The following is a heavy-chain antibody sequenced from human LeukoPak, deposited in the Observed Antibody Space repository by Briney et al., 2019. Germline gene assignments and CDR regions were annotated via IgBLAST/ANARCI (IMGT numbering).Heavy chain of an antibody. Sequence: GGSLRLSCAASGFTFSSYSMNWVRQAPGKGLEWVASIDEDGSETNYVDSVTGRFTVSRDHAKNSLFLQMNSLRAEDTAVYYCVRYGRRANDQPFDVWGQGTMATVSS. CDR3: VRYGRRANDQPFDV. D-gene: IGHD1-1*01. J-gene: IGHJ3*01. CDR1: GFTFSSYS. CDR2: IDEDGSET. V-gene: IGHV3-7*01.